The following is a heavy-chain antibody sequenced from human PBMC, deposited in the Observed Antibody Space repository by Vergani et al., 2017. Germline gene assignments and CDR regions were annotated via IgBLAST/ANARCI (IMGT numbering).Heavy chain of an antibody. Sequence: QLQLQESGPGLVKPSETLSLSCRVSGDSISRSHYYWGFIRQPPGKGLEWIGSISSSGSPHYNPTLKSRLAFSVATTKNLLSLRLKSVTATDTGMYYCARPVGPSAMADDYHVWGQGTMVTVS. CDR2: ISSSGSP. V-gene: IGHV4-39*02. CDR1: GDSISRSHYY. CDR3: ARPVGPSAMADDYHV. D-gene: IGHD3-10*01. J-gene: IGHJ3*01.